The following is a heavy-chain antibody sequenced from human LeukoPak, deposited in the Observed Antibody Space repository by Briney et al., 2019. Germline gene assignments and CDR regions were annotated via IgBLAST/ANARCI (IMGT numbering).Heavy chain of an antibody. CDR2: ISGSSGST. D-gene: IGHD3-22*01. CDR3: AKDTAYYYDSSGYVPLDY. J-gene: IGHJ4*02. CDR1: GFTFSSYA. V-gene: IGHV3-23*01. Sequence: PRGSLRLSCAASGFTFSSYAMSWVRQAPGKGLEWVSAISGSSGSTYYADSVKGRFTISRDNSKNTLYLQMNSLRAEDTAVYYCAKDTAYYYDSSGYVPLDYWGQGTLVTVSS.